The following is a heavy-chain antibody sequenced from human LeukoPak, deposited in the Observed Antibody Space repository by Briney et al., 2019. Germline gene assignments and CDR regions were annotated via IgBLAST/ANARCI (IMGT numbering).Heavy chain of an antibody. D-gene: IGHD3-3*01. Sequence: PGGSLRLSCAASGFTFSSYAMSWVRQAPGKGLEWVSAISGSGGSTYYADSVKGRFTISSDNSKNTLYLQMNSLRAEDTAVYYCAKGDYDFWNYFDYWGQGTLVTVSS. CDR1: GFTFSSYA. J-gene: IGHJ4*02. V-gene: IGHV3-23*01. CDR3: AKGDYDFWNYFDY. CDR2: ISGSGGST.